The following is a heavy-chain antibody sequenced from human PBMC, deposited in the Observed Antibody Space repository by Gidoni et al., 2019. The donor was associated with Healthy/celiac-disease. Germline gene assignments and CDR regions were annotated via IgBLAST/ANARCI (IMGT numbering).Heavy chain of an antibody. Sequence: QVQLVQSGAEVKKPGASVKVSCRASGYTFTSYYMHRVRQAPGQGLEWMGIINPSGGSTSYAQKFQGRVTMTRDTSTSTVYMERSSLRSEDTAVYYCARAVDNILGDDAFDIWGQGTMVTVSS. CDR1: GYTFTSYY. CDR3: ARAVDNILGDDAFDI. J-gene: IGHJ3*02. V-gene: IGHV1-46*01. CDR2: INPSGGST. D-gene: IGHD2-8*02.